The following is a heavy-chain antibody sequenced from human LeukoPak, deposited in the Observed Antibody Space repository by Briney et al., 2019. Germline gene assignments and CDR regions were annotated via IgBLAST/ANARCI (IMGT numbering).Heavy chain of an antibody. CDR2: ISAYNGNT. V-gene: IGHV1-18*01. D-gene: IGHD3-3*01. J-gene: IGHJ4*02. CDR3: ARGIFSDY. Sequence: GASVKVSCTASGYTFNNHYMYWVRQAPGQGLEWMGWISAYNGNTNYAQKLQGRVTMTTDTSTSTAYMELRSLRSDGTAVYYCARGIFSDYWGQGTLVTVSS. CDR1: GYTFNNHY.